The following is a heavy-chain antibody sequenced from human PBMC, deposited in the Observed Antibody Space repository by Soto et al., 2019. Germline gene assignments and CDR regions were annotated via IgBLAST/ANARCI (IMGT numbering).Heavy chain of an antibody. Sequence: EVQLLESGGGLAQPGGSLRLSCAASAFTFNSYAMSWVRQAPGKGLEWVSAVSGSGDSTYYADSVKGRFTISRDNSKNTLYLQMNSLRAEDTAVYYCAKGRASDCPGCTQDYWGQGTLFTVSS. CDR1: AFTFNSYA. D-gene: IGHD2-21*02. V-gene: IGHV3-23*01. CDR3: AKGRASDCPGCTQDY. CDR2: VSGSGDST. J-gene: IGHJ4*02.